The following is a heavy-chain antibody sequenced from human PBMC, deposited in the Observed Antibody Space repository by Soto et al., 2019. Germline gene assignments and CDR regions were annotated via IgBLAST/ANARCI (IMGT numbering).Heavy chain of an antibody. CDR2: ISKGGSNL. J-gene: IGHJ4*02. CDR1: GFTVSSYA. CDR3: AREVEYTSAFGISSSFDY. Sequence: GSLRLSCAAPGFTVSSYAIHWVRQGPGKGLEWVTVISKGGSNLYFADSVKGRFTISRDNSKNTLYLQMNSLRSEDTAVYYCAREVEYTSAFGISSSFDYWGQGTLVTVSS. V-gene: IGHV3-30-3*01. D-gene: IGHD6-19*01.